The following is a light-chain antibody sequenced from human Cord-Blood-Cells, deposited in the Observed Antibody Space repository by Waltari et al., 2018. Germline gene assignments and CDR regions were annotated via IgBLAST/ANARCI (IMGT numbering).Light chain of an antibody. J-gene: IGKJ5*01. CDR2: DAS. V-gene: IGKV3-11*01. Sequence: EIVLTQSPPTLSLSPGARATLSCRARQSVRSYLAWYQQKPGTAPRLLIYDASNRATGIPARFSGSGSGTDFTLTISSLEPEDFAVYYCQQRSNWPPVTFGQGTRLEIK. CDR1: QSVRSY. CDR3: QQRSNWPPVT.